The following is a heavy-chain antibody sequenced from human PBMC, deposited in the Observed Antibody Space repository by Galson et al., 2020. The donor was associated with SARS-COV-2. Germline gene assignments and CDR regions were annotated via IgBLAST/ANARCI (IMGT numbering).Heavy chain of an antibody. CDR1: GFTFSSYA. CDR2: ISGSGGRT. CDR3: AKKRRNVTIFGVVIIEGAIDY. J-gene: IGHJ4*02. Sequence: GGSLRLSCAASGFTFSSYAMSWVRQAPGKGLEWVSAISGSGGRTYYADSVKGRFTISRDNSKNTLYLQMNSLRAEDTAVYYCAKKRRNVTIFGVVIIEGAIDYWGQGTLVTVSS. D-gene: IGHD3-3*01. V-gene: IGHV3-23*01.